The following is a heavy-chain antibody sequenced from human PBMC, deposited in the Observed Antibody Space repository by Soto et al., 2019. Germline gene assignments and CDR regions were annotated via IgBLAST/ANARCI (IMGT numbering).Heavy chain of an antibody. CDR1: GYSFLSYW. CDR2: IYPGDSDT. Sequence: PGESLKISCKGSGYSFLSYWIAWVRQMPGKGLEWMGIIYPGDSDTRYNPSFQGQFTISADKSISTAYLQWRSLKASDTAMYYCARGKIPAAELESWGQGTLVTVSS. CDR3: ARGKIPAAELES. J-gene: IGHJ4*02. V-gene: IGHV5-51*01. D-gene: IGHD2-2*01.